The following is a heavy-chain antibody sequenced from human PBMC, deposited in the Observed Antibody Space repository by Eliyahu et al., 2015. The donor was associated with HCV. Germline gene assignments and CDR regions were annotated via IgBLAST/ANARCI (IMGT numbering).Heavy chain of an antibody. D-gene: IGHD2-21*02. CDR1: GGSISSSSYY. V-gene: IGHV4-39*01. J-gene: IGHJ4*02. CDR2: IYYSGST. Sequence: QLQLQESGPGLVKPSETLSLTCTVSGGSISSSSYYWGWIRQPPGKGLEWIGSIYYSGSTYYNPSLKSRVTISVDTSKNQFSLKLSSVTAADTAVYYCARQNIVVVTAKYYFDYWGQGTLVTVSS. CDR3: ARQNIVVVTAKYYFDY.